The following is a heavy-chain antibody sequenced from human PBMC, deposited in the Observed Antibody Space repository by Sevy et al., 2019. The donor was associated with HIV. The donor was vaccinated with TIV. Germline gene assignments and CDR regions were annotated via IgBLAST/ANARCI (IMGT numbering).Heavy chain of an antibody. CDR1: GGSVSSDTYY. CDR2: IYYSGTT. V-gene: IGHV4-61*01. J-gene: IGHJ6*02. Sequence: SETLSLTCTVSGGSVSSDTYYWSWIRQPPGKGLECIGYIYYSGTTNYNPSLKSRVTISVDTSKNQSSLKLTSVTAADTALYYCARVGGLTDYGMDVWGQGTTVTVSS. D-gene: IGHD1-26*01. CDR3: ARVGGLTDYGMDV.